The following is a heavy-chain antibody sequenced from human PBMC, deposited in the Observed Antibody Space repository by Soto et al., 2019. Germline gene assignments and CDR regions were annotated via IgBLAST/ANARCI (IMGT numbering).Heavy chain of an antibody. CDR3: ARLGYCSSTSCYENY. V-gene: IGHV1-18*01. D-gene: IGHD2-2*01. J-gene: IGHJ4*02. Sequence: ALVKVSCKASGYTFTSYGISWVRQAPGQGLEWMGWISAYNGNTNYAQKLQGRVTMTTDTSTSTAYMELRSLRSDDTAVYYCARLGYCSSTSCYENYWGQGTLVTVSS. CDR1: GYTFTSYG. CDR2: ISAYNGNT.